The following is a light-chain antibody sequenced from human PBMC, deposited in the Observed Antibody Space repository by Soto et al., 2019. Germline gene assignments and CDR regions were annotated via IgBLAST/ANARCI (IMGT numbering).Light chain of an antibody. CDR2: DAS. Sequence: EIVLTQSPATLSLSPGERATLSCRASQSVSSYLAWYQQKPGQAPRLLMYDASNRATGIPARFSGSGSGTDFTLTISSLEPEDFAVYYCQQRSNWPTFGGGTKVDIK. CDR3: QQRSNWPT. CDR1: QSVSSY. J-gene: IGKJ4*01. V-gene: IGKV3-11*01.